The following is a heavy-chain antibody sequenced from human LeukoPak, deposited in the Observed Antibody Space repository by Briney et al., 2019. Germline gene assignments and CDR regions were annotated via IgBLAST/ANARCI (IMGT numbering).Heavy chain of an antibody. D-gene: IGHD1-26*01. CDR2: IIPIFGTA. V-gene: IGHV1-69*13. J-gene: IGHJ4*02. CDR3: ALGAKGELRE. CDR1: GYTFTAYH. Sequence: EASVKVSCKASGYTFTAYHMHWVRQAPGQGLEWMGGIIPIFGTANYAQKFQGRVTITADESTSTAYMELSSLRSEDTAVYYCALGAKGELRERGQGTLVTVSS.